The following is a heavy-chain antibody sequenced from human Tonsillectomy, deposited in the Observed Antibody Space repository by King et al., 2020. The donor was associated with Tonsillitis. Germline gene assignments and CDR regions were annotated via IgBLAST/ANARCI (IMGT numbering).Heavy chain of an antibody. Sequence: VQLVESGGGLVKPGGSLRLSCATSGFTFSTYTMNWVRQAPGKGLEWVSSISRSTSYIYYADSVKGRFTISRDNAKNSLYLHMNSLRAEDTAVYYCARDPYCSSTTCYPFNYMDVWGKGTTVTVSS. CDR1: GFTFSTYT. CDR2: ISRSTSYI. V-gene: IGHV3-21*06. J-gene: IGHJ6*03. D-gene: IGHD2-2*01. CDR3: ARDPYCSSTTCYPFNYMDV.